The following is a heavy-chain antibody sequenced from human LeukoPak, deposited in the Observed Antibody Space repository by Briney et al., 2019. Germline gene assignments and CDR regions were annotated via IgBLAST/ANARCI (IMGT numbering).Heavy chain of an antibody. CDR2: ISYDGSNK. V-gene: IGHV3-30*18. J-gene: IGHJ6*03. Sequence: PGGSLRLSCVASGFTFSSRDWMTWVRQAPGKGLEWVTAISYDGSNKYYADSVKGRFTISRDNSKNTLYVQMNSLRAEDTAVYYCAKEGYSRGYYSYYYMDVWGKGTTVTVSS. CDR1: GFTFSSRDW. D-gene: IGHD6-13*01. CDR3: AKEGYSRGYYSYYYMDV.